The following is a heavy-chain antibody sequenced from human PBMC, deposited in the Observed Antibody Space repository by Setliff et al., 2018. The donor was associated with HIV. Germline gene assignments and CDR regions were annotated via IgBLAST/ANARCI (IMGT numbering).Heavy chain of an antibody. Sequence: SETLSLTCTVSGGSISSYYWSWIRQPPGKGLEWIGYIYTSGSTNYNPSLKSRVTISLDTSKNQFSLKLTSVTAADTAVYYCAGLSGDYYYFDYWGQGTLVTVS. V-gene: IGHV4-4*09. D-gene: IGHD2-21*02. CDR2: IYTSGST. CDR1: GGSISSYY. J-gene: IGHJ4*02. CDR3: AGLSGDYYYFDY.